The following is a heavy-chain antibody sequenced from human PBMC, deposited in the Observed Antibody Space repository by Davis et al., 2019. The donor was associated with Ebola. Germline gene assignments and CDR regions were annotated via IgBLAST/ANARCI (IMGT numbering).Heavy chain of an antibody. J-gene: IGHJ4*02. CDR3: ARGPQSIAAAH. CDR2: IIPILGIA. Sequence: AASVKVSCKASGGIFSSYTISWVRQAPGQGLEWMGRIIPILGIANYAQKFQGRVTITADKSTSTVYMELSSLRSEDTAVYYCARGPQSIAAAHWGQGTLVTVSS. D-gene: IGHD6-6*01. V-gene: IGHV1-69*02. CDR1: GGIFSSYT.